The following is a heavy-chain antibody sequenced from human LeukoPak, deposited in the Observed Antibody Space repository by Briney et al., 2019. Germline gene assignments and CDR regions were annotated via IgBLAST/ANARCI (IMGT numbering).Heavy chain of an antibody. V-gene: IGHV4-59*01. CDR3: ARITDFWSGYYPDS. CDR2: IYFRGST. D-gene: IGHD3-3*01. J-gene: IGHJ4*02. CDR1: GASLNSYY. Sequence: PSETLSLTCTVSGASLNSYYWSWIRQPPGKGLEWIGYIYFRGSTNYNSSLKSRVTISLDMSKNHFSLKLSSVTAADTAMYYCARITDFWSGYYPDSWGQGTLVTVSS.